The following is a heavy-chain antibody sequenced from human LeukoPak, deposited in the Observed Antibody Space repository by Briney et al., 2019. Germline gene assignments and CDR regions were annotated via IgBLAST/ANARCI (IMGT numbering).Heavy chain of an antibody. CDR3: ARAHCSGGSCLLDY. V-gene: IGHV4-39*07. CDR1: GVSISSSSYY. CDR2: IYYSGST. Sequence: TPSETLSLTCTVSGVSISSSSYYWGWIRQPPGKGLEWIGSIYYSGSTYYNPSLKSRVTISVDKSKNQFSLKLSSVTAADTAVYYCARAHCSGGSCLLDYWGQGTLVTVSS. D-gene: IGHD2-15*01. J-gene: IGHJ4*02.